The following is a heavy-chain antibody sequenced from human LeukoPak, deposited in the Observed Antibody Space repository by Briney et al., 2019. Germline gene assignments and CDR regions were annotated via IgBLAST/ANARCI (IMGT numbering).Heavy chain of an antibody. CDR3: ARAGAYGSGRGFDP. J-gene: IGHJ5*02. Sequence: PSETLSLTCAVSGGSISSGGYSWSWIRQPPGKGLEWIGYIYHSGSTYYNPSLKSRVTISVDRSKNQFSLKLSSVTAADTAVYCCARAGAYGSGRGFDPWGQGTLVTVSS. D-gene: IGHD3-10*01. V-gene: IGHV4-30-2*01. CDR2: IYHSGST. CDR1: GGSISSGGYS.